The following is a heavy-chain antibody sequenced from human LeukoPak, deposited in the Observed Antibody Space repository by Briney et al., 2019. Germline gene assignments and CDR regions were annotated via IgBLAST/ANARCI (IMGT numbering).Heavy chain of an antibody. V-gene: IGHV5-51*01. CDR3: ARPYCSTTRCYRFDY. J-gene: IGHJ4*02. CDR2: IYPGDSDT. CDR1: GYSFSSNW. D-gene: IGHD2-2*01. Sequence: GESLKISCKGSGYSFSSNWIGWVRQMPGKGLEGMGIIYPGDSDTRYSPSFQGQVTISADKSISTAYLQWSSLKASDTAIYYCARPYCSTTRCYRFDYWGQGTLVTVSS.